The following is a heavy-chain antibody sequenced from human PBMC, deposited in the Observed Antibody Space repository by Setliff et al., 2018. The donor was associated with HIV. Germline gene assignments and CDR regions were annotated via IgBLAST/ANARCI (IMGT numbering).Heavy chain of an antibody. V-gene: IGHV4-38-2*01. J-gene: IGHJ4*02. Sequence: SETLSLTCDVSGFSISSRYYWGWIRQSPGKGLEWIGSIYYSGSTYYHPSLKSRVTISVDTSKNQFSLRLSSVAAGDTAVYYCARSIVPVASGYYYFEYWGQGTLVTVSS. CDR3: ARSIVPVASGYYYFEY. CDR2: IYYSGST. CDR1: GFSISSRYY. D-gene: IGHD3-3*01.